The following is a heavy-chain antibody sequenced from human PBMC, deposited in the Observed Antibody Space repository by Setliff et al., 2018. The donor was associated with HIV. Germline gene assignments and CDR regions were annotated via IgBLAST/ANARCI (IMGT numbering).Heavy chain of an antibody. CDR2: ISSASGTI. V-gene: IGHV3-48*01. Sequence: PGGSLRLSCAASGFSFTNFAMNWVRQAPGKGLEWVAYISSASGTISYADSVKGRFTVSRDNAKNSLYLQMNSLRAEDTAVYYCARDRDDYDYVWGSYRFADYWGQGTLVTVSS. D-gene: IGHD3-16*02. CDR1: GFSFTNFA. CDR3: ARDRDDYDYVWGSYRFADY. J-gene: IGHJ4*02.